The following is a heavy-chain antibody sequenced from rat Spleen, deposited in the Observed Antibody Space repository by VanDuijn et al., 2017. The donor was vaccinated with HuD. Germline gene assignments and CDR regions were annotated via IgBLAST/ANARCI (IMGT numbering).Heavy chain of an antibody. V-gene: IGHV5-22*01. CDR1: GFTFSDYY. CDR2: ISYEGSST. CDR3: ARLRAWYFDN. Sequence: EVQLVESGGGLVQPGRSLKLSCAASGFTFSDYYMAWVRQAPKKGLEWVASISYEGSSTYYGDSVKGRFTISRDNAKNTLYLQMDSLRSEDTATYYCARLRAWYFDNWGQGVMVTVSS. J-gene: IGHJ2*01.